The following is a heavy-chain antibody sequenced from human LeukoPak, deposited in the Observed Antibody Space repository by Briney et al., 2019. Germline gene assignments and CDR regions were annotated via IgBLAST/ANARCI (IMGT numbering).Heavy chain of an antibody. J-gene: IGHJ4*02. D-gene: IGHD7-27*01. Sequence: GGSLRLSCAASGFTFSTYTIHWVRQAPGKGLEWVALISYDGSSKYCANSVKSRFTISRDNSKNTLYLQMNSLRAEDTAVYYCARRDNWGLDYWGQGTLVTVSS. V-gene: IGHV3-30-3*01. CDR1: GFTFSTYT. CDR2: ISYDGSSK. CDR3: ARRDNWGLDY.